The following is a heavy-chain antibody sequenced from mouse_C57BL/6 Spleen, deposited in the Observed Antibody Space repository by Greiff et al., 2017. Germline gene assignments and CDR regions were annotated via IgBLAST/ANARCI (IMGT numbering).Heavy chain of an antibody. V-gene: IGHV1-7*01. CDR2: INPSSGYT. D-gene: IGHD4-1*01. J-gene: IGHJ4*01. CDR1: GYTFTSYW. Sequence: QVQLQQSGAELAKPGASVKLSCKASGYTFTSYWMPWVKQRPGQGLEWIGYINPSSGYTKYNQKFKDKATLTADKSSSTAYMQLSSLTYEDSAVFYCAREGVGPYYAMDYWGQGTPVTVSA. CDR3: AREGVGPYYAMDY.